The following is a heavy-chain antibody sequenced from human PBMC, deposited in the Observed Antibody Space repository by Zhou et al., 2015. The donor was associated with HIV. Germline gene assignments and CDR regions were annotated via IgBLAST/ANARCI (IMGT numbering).Heavy chain of an antibody. J-gene: IGHJ6*03. V-gene: IGHV3-48*01. D-gene: IGHD3-22*01. Sequence: EVQVVESGGGLVQPGGSLRLSCAPSGFSLSAYSMNWVRQAAGKGLEWVSYIGGGSGTSTLYADSVRGRFTISKDIAKNSLYLQMNSLRVEDTAVYYCARGSDRGAYYYYHYMDVWGKGTTVTVSS. CDR3: ARGSDRGAYYYYHYMDV. CDR2: IGGGSGTST. CDR1: GFSLSAYS.